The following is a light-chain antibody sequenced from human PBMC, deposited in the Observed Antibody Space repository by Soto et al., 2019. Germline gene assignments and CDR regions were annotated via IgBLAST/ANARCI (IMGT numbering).Light chain of an antibody. CDR3: QHYNSDPWT. CDR2: DAS. CDR1: QTIRNW. Sequence: DIEMTQSPSTLSASVGDRVTITCRASQTIRNWLAWYQQRPGKAPKVPIYDASTLESGVPARFSGSGSETEFTLTISSLQPEDSATYYCQHYNSDPWTFGQGTKVEIK. V-gene: IGKV1-5*01. J-gene: IGKJ1*01.